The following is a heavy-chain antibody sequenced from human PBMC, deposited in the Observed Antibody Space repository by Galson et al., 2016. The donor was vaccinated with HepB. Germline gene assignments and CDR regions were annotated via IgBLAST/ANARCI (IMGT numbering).Heavy chain of an antibody. Sequence: SLRLSCAASGFVFKNYGVHWVRQAPGKGLEWVATIWYDGINKYYVESVKGRFNISRDNSQNTVYLQMNSLRVEDSAVYFCAREEGTDYCDTNGYFRLDYWGQGTLVTVSS. J-gene: IGHJ4*02. CDR2: IWYDGINK. V-gene: IGHV3-33*01. D-gene: IGHD3-22*01. CDR1: GFVFKNYG. CDR3: AREEGTDYCDTNGYFRLDY.